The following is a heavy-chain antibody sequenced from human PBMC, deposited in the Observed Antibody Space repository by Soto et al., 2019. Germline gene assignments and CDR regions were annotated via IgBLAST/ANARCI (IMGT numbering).Heavy chain of an antibody. V-gene: IGHV3-30*18. CDR2: ISYDGSNK. J-gene: IGHJ6*02. Sequence: QVQLVESGGGVVQPGRSLRLSCAASGFTFSSYGMHWVRQTPGKGLEWVAVISYDGSNKDYADSVKGRFTISRDKSKNTLFLQMNSLRVEDTAVYYCAKEVAGALDYYYYGMDVWGQGTTVTVSS. D-gene: IGHD1-26*01. CDR3: AKEVAGALDYYYYGMDV. CDR1: GFTFSSYG.